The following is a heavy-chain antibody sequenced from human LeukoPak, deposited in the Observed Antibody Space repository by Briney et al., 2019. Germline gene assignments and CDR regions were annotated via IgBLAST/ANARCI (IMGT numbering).Heavy chain of an antibody. CDR3: AKASRDSSGYYYWFDP. D-gene: IGHD3-22*01. CDR1: GFTFSSYG. CDR2: ISYDGSNK. V-gene: IGHV3-30*18. J-gene: IGHJ5*02. Sequence: GGSLRLSCAASGFTFSSYGMHWVRQAPGKGLEWVAVISYDGSNKYYADSVKGRFTISRDNSKNTLYLQMNSLRAEDTAVYYCAKASRDSSGYYYWFDPWGQGTLVSVSS.